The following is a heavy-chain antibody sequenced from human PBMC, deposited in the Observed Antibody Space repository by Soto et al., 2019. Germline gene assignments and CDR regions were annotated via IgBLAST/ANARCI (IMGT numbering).Heavy chain of an antibody. V-gene: IGHV1-24*01. CDR1: GYTLTELS. J-gene: IGHJ3*02. D-gene: IGHD3-22*01. CDR2: FDPEDGET. Sequence: ASVKVSCKVSGYTLTELSMHWVRQAPGKGLEWMGGFDPEDGETIYAQKFQGRVTMTEDTSTDTAYMELSSLRSEDTAVYYCAISTITMIVVGAFDIWGQGKIVTVSS. CDR3: AISTITMIVVGAFDI.